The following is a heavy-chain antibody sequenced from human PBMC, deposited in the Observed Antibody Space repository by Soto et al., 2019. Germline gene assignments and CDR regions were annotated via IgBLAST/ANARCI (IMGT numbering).Heavy chain of an antibody. J-gene: IGHJ5*02. D-gene: IGHD6-13*01. CDR2: IFHSGST. CDR1: GGYINSGGFY. V-gene: IGHV4-31*03. CDR3: ARGGIAGHWFDP. Sequence: QVQLQESGPGLLKPSQTLSLTCNVSGGYINSGGFYWSWLRQHPGKGLEWIGYIFHSGSTLYNPSLTSRVTLSADTSKNPLSLNLRSVTVADTAVYYCARGGIAGHWFDPWGEGSLVTVSS.